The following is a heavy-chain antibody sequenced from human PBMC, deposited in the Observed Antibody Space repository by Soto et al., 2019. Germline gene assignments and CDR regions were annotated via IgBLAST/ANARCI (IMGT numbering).Heavy chain of an antibody. CDR2: IYSGSST. J-gene: IGHJ4*02. D-gene: IGHD1-7*01. CDR1: GLTVSSNY. CDR3: ARETSYFHY. Sequence: GGSLRLSCAASGLTVSSNYMSWVRQAPGKGLEWVSIIYSGSSTHYADSVKGRFTISRDNSKNTLYLQMNSLRAEDTAVYYCARETSYFHYWGQGTLVTVSS. V-gene: IGHV3-53*01.